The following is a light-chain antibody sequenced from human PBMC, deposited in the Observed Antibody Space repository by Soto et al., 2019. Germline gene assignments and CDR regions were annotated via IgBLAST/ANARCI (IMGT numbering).Light chain of an antibody. V-gene: IGKV1D-16*01. CDR2: GTS. CDR1: QGIRNL. CDR3: QQLKSNLIT. J-gene: IGKJ5*01. Sequence: DIQMTQSPSSLSASVGDRVTITCRASQGIRNLLVWYQQKPEKAPKSLIYGTSNLESGVPSRFSGSGSGTEFTLTISSLQPEDFATYYCQQLKSNLITFGQGTRLEI.